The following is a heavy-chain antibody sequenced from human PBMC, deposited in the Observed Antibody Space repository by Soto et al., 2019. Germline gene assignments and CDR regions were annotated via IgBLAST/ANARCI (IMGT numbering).Heavy chain of an antibody. J-gene: IGHJ3*02. D-gene: IGHD2-15*01. Sequence: GGSLRLSCAASGFTFDDYAMHWVRQAPGKGLEWVSGISWNSGSIGYADSVKGRFTISRDNAKNSLYLQTNSLRAEDTALYYCAKGRGSCYLCAFDIWGQGTMVTVSS. V-gene: IGHV3-9*01. CDR1: GFTFDDYA. CDR2: ISWNSGSI. CDR3: AKGRGSCYLCAFDI.